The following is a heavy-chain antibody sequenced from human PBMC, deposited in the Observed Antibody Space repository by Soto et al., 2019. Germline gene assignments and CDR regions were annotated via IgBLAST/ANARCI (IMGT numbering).Heavy chain of an antibody. CDR2: IYYSGSS. V-gene: IGHV4-59*08. J-gene: IGHJ5*02. CDR3: ARLLDWFDP. CDR1: GGSISSYY. Sequence: SETLSLTCTVSGGSISSYYWSWIRQPPGKGLEWIGYIYYSGSSNYNPSLKSRVTISVDTSKNQFSLKLSSVTAADTAVYYCARLLDWFDPWGQGTLVTVSS. D-gene: IGHD2-8*02.